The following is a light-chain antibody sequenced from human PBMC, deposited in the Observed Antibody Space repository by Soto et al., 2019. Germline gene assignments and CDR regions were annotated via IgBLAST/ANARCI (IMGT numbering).Light chain of an antibody. V-gene: IGLV2-23*02. CDR1: SSDVGSYDL. J-gene: IGLJ1*01. CDR3: CSSAGGGTYG. CDR2: EVT. Sequence: QSALTQPASVSGSPGQSIAISCTGTSSDVGSYDLVSWYQQHPGKAPKLMIYEVTKRPSGVSSRSSGSKSGNTASLTISGPQAEDDADYYCCSSAGGGTYGFGTGTKVTVL.